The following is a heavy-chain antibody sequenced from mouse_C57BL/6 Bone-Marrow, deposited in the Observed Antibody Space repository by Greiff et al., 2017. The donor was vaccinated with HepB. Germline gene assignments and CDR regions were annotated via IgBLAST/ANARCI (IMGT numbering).Heavy chain of an antibody. CDR2: ISNGGGST. V-gene: IGHV5-12*01. J-gene: IGHJ4*01. CDR3: ARRVFGNYAMDY. D-gene: IGHD3-1*01. Sequence: DVKLQESGGGLVQPGGSLKLSCAASGFTFSDYYMYWVRQTPEKRLEWVAYISNGGGSTYYPDTVKGRFTISRDNAKNTLYLQMSRLKSEDTAMYYCARRVFGNYAMDYWGQGTSVTVSS. CDR1: GFTFSDYY.